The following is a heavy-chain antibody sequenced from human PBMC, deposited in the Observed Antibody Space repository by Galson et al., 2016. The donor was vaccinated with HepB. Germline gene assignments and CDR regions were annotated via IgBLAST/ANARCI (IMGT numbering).Heavy chain of an antibody. D-gene: IGHD3-10*01. CDR2: IIPIFGTA. V-gene: IGHV1-69*13. J-gene: IGHJ5*02. CDR3: AREVSVYGSGSFWFDP. CDR1: GGTFSSYA. Sequence: SVKVSCKASGGTFSSYAISWVRQAPGQGLEWMGGIIPIFGTANYAQKFQGRVTITADESTSTAYMELSSLRSEDTAVYYCAREVSVYGSGSFWFDPWGQGTLVTVSS.